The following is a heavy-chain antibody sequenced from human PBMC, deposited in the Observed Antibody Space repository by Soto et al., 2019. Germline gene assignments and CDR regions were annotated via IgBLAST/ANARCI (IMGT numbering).Heavy chain of an antibody. V-gene: IGHV4-61*01. CDR3: AREGNLGRWLQPLDF. Sequence: SETLSLTCTVSGGSITYINNHYCSWFRLPPGKGLEWIGNIYYNEYTKYNPSLKSRVTMSVDTSKNQFSLRLISVTAADTAKYFCAREGNLGRWLQPLDFWGQGTLVTVSS. D-gene: IGHD5-12*01. CDR1: GGSITYINNHY. CDR2: IYYNEYT. J-gene: IGHJ4*02.